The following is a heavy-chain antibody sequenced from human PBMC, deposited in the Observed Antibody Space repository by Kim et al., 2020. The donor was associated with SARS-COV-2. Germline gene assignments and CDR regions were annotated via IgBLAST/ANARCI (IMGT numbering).Heavy chain of an antibody. J-gene: IGHJ6*02. V-gene: IGHV1-69*13. D-gene: IGHD4-17*01. Sequence: SVKVSCKASGGTFSSYAISWVRQAPGQGLEWMGGIIPIFGTANYAQKFQGRVTITADESTSTAYMELSSLRSEDTAVYYCARPTVTTPDYYYYGMDVWGQGTTVTVSS. CDR1: GGTFSSYA. CDR2: IIPIFGTA. CDR3: ARPTVTTPDYYYYGMDV.